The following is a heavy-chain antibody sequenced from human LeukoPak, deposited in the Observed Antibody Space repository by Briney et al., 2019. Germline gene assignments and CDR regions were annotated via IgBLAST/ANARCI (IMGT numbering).Heavy chain of an antibody. Sequence: ASVKVSCKASGYTFTGYYMHWVRQAPGQGLEWMGWINPNSGGTNYAQKFQGRVTMTRDTSIGTAYMELSRLRSDDTAVYYCARGFTYYDSSGYYSDAFDIWGQGTMVTVSS. J-gene: IGHJ3*02. CDR2: INPNSGGT. CDR1: GYTFTGYY. V-gene: IGHV1-2*02. CDR3: ARGFTYYDSSGYYSDAFDI. D-gene: IGHD3-22*01.